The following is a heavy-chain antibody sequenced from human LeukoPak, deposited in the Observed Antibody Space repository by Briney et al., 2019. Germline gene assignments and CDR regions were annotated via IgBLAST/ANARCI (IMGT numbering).Heavy chain of an antibody. CDR1: GGSFSGYY. V-gene: IGHV4-34*01. CDR3: ARGRGYSSLCPLDY. D-gene: IGHD5-18*01. Sequence: PSETLSLTCAVYGGSFSGYYWSWIRQPPGKGLEWIGEINHSGSTNYNPSLKSRVTISVDTSKNQFSLKLSSVTAADTAVYCCARGRGYSSLCPLDYWGQGTLVTVSS. J-gene: IGHJ4*02. CDR2: INHSGST.